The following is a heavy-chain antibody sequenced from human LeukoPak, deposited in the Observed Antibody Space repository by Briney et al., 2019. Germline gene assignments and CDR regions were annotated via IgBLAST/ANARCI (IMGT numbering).Heavy chain of an antibody. D-gene: IGHD3-9*01. V-gene: IGHV4-39*07. Sequence: SETLSLTCTVSGDSISSSNYYWGWIRQPPGKGLEWIGEVNHSGSTNYNPSLKSRVTISVDTSKNQFSLKLSSVTAADTAVYYCARTLTACFDYWGQGTLVTVSS. CDR1: GDSISSSNYY. CDR2: VNHSGST. CDR3: ARTLTACFDY. J-gene: IGHJ4*02.